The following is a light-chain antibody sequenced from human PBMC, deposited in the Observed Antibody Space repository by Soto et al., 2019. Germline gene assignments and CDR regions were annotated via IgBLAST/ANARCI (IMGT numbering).Light chain of an antibody. J-gene: IGKJ5*01. CDR2: DAS. CDR3: QQRTNWPPA. V-gene: IGKV3-11*01. Sequence: EIVLTQSPGTLSLSPGERATLSCRASQSVSNYLAWFRQKPGQAPRLLIYDASNRATGIPARFSGSGSGTDFTLTISSLEPEDFAIYYCQQRTNWPPAFGQGTRLEIK. CDR1: QSVSNY.